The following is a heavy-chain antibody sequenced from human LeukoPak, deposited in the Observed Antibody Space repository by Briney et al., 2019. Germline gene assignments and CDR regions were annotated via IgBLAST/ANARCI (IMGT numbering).Heavy chain of an antibody. V-gene: IGHV1-2*02. D-gene: IGHD4-17*01. J-gene: IGHJ4*02. CDR1: GYTFTGYY. Sequence: ASVKVSCKASGYTFTGYYMHWVRQAPGQGLEWMGWINPNSGGTNYAQKFQGRVTMTRDTSISTAYMELSRLRSDDTAVYYCARGPLMTTVTTFTYWGQGTLVTVST. CDR3: ARGPLMTTVTTFTY. CDR2: INPNSGGT.